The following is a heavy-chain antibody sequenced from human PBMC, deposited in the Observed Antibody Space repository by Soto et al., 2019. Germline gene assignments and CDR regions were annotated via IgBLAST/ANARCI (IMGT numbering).Heavy chain of an antibody. J-gene: IGHJ4*02. Sequence: SETLSLTCTVSEGSIRGYYWSWIRQPPGKGLEWIGYFHYTGMSNYNSSLKSRVTMSLDTSKNQFSLQLNSLTPDDTAVYYCARSGPGGYIDYWGQGTLVTVSS. D-gene: IGHD3-16*02. CDR3: ARSGPGGYIDY. CDR2: FHYTGMS. V-gene: IGHV4-59*08. CDR1: EGSIRGYY.